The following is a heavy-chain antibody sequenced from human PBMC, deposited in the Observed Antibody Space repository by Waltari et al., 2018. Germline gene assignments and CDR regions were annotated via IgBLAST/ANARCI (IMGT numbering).Heavy chain of an antibody. CDR3: ASPYYYDSSGQIDY. Sequence: QVQLVQSGAEVKKPGSSVKVSCKASGRTFRSYAITWVRTAPGQGLEWTGGIIPIFGTANYAQKFQGRVTITADESTSTAYMELSSLRSEDTAVYYYASPYYYDSSGQIDYWGQGTLVTVSS. CDR1: GRTFRSYA. J-gene: IGHJ4*02. V-gene: IGHV1-69*01. CDR2: IIPIFGTA. D-gene: IGHD3-22*01.